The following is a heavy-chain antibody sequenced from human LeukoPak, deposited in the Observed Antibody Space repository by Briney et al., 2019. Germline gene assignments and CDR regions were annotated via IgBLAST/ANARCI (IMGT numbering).Heavy chain of an antibody. CDR1: GGSISSGGYY. CDR3: AREGWAKGYFDY. J-gene: IGHJ4*02. Sequence: SETLSLTCTVSGGSISSGGYYWSWIRQHPGKGLEWIGYIYYSGSTYYSPSLKSRVTISVDTSKNQFSLKLSSVTAADTAVYYCAREGWAKGYFDYWGQGTLVTVSS. CDR2: IYYSGST. D-gene: IGHD2-15*01. V-gene: IGHV4-31*03.